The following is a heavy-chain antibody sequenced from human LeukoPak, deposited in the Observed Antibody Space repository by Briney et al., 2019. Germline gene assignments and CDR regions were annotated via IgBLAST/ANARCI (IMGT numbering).Heavy chain of an antibody. V-gene: IGHV4-39*01. D-gene: IGHD1-7*01. CDR1: GGSISSSSYY. J-gene: IGHJ5*02. Sequence: SETLSLTCTVSGGSISSSSYYWGWIRQPPGKGLEWIGSIYYSGSTYYNPSLKSRVTISVDTSKNQFSLKLSSVTAADTAVYYCARQVTGTTRRFDPWGQGIQVTVSS. CDR3: ARQVTGTTRRFDP. CDR2: IYYSGST.